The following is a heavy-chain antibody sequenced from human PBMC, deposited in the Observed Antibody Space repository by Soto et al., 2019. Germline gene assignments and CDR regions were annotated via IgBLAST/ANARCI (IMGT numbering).Heavy chain of an antibody. CDR3: ARATGGHDPGGNYMDV. CDR2: IITFVGKA. J-gene: IGHJ6*03. V-gene: IGHV1-69*08. D-gene: IGHD5-12*01. Sequence: QVQLVQSGPEVKKPGSSVKVSCKTSGGTLSSYSFIWVRQAPGQGLEWVGRIITFVGKANVAQRSQGRVTITADRSTATAYVGVRRLTSDDTAVYYCARATGGHDPGGNYMDVWGTGTTVTVSS. CDR1: GGTLSSYS.